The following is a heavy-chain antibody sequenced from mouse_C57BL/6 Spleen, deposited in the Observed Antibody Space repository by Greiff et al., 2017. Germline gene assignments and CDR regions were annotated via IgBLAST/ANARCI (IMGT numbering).Heavy chain of an antibody. CDR3: AKQGLNWGAMDY. J-gene: IGHJ4*01. Sequence: VKLMESGPGLVAPSQSLSITCTVSGFSLTSYGVSWVRQPPGQGLEWLGVIWGDGSTNYHSALISRLSISKDNSKSHVFLKLNSLQTYDTATYYCAKQGLNWGAMDYWGQGTSVTVSS. V-gene: IGHV2-3*01. CDR2: IWGDGST. D-gene: IGHD4-1*01. CDR1: GFSLTSYG.